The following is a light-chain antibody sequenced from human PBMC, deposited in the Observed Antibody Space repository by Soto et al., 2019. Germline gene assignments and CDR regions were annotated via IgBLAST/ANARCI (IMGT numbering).Light chain of an antibody. CDR1: QDISSW. J-gene: IGKJ2*01. V-gene: IGKV1-12*01. Sequence: DIQMTQSPSSVSASVGDRVTITCRARQDISSWLAWYQQKPGKAPKLLIYAASSLQSGVPSRFSGIGSGTDFTLTISSLQPEDFATYYCQQANSFPPYTFGQGTKLEIK. CDR2: AAS. CDR3: QQANSFPPYT.